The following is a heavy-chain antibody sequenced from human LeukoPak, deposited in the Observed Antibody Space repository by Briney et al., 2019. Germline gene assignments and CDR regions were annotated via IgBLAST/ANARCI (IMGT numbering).Heavy chain of an antibody. CDR1: GYTFTSYG. J-gene: IGHJ4*02. CDR2: ISAYNGNT. V-gene: IGHV1-18*01. Sequence: ASMKVSCXASGYTFTSYGISWVRQAPGQGLEWMGWISAYNGNTNYAQKLQGRVTMTTDTSTSTAYMELRSLRSDDTAVYYCAKQLAAAAPFDYWGQGTLVTVSS. D-gene: IGHD6-13*01. CDR3: AKQLAAAAPFDY.